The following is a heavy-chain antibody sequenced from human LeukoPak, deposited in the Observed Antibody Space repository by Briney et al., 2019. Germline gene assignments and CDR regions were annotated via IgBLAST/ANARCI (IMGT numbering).Heavy chain of an antibody. J-gene: IGHJ3*02. CDR2: ISYDGSNK. CDR1: AFTFSSFA. V-gene: IGHV3-30*04. Sequence: PGGSLRLASAVSAFTFSSFATHWVRQAPDKGLGWVAVISYDGSNKDYADSVKSRFTISRDNSKNTLYLQMNSLRAEDTAVYDCARGWMATITDAFDIWGQGTMVTVSS. D-gene: IGHD5-24*01. CDR3: ARGWMATITDAFDI.